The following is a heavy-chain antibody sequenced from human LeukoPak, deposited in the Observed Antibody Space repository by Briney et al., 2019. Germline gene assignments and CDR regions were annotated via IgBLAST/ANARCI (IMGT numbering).Heavy chain of an antibody. D-gene: IGHD3-22*01. CDR2: IYYTGNT. V-gene: IGHV4-59*08. Sequence: TSETLSLTCAVSPLSVTNYYWSWIRQPPGKGLEWIGYIYYTGNTNYNPSLKSRVTLSLDTSKNQFSLRLNSVTVTDTAVYYCARHASYFYSSPYADWGQGTLVTVSS. J-gene: IGHJ4*02. CDR1: PLSVTNYY. CDR3: ARHASYFYSSPYAD.